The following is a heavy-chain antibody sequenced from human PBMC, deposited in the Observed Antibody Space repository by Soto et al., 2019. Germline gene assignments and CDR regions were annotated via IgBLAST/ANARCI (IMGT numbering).Heavy chain of an antibody. CDR1: GFNFSGYA. CDR2: ISYDGSNK. Sequence: GGSLRLSCAASGFNFSGYAMHWVRQAPGKGLEWVALISYDGSNKYYADAVEGRFTISRDSSKNTMYLQMNSLRSEDTAIFYCARGSGGYSYYGVDVWGQGTTVTVSS. D-gene: IGHD3-16*01. J-gene: IGHJ6*02. CDR3: ARGSGGYSYYGVDV. V-gene: IGHV3-30-3*01.